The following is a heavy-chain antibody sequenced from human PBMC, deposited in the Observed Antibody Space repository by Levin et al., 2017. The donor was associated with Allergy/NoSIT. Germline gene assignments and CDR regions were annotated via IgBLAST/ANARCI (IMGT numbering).Heavy chain of an antibody. D-gene: IGHD5-12*01. V-gene: IGHV1-69*13. CDR2: IIPTFGTA. CDR3: ASNAGRAEFGSGYETHDAFDI. Sequence: GASVKVSCKASGGTFSSYAISWVRQAPGQGLEWMGGIIPTFGTANYAQKFQGRVTITADESTSTAYMELSSLRSEDTAVYYCASNAGRAEFGSGYETHDAFDIWGQGTMVTVSS. J-gene: IGHJ3*02. CDR1: GGTFSSYA.